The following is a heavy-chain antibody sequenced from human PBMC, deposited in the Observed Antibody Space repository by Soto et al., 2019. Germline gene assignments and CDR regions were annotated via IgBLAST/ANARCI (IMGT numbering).Heavy chain of an antibody. CDR1: GGSISSYY. J-gene: IGHJ3*02. V-gene: IGHV4-59*08. D-gene: IGHD2-15*01. Sequence: SETLSLTCPVSGGSISSYYWNWIRQPPGKGLEWIWFIYYSGSTNYNPSLKSRVTISVDTSKNQFSLKLSSVTAADTAVYYCARHAGIGEDIVVVVAARAFDIWGQGTMVTVSS. CDR2: IYYSGST. CDR3: ARHAGIGEDIVVVVAARAFDI.